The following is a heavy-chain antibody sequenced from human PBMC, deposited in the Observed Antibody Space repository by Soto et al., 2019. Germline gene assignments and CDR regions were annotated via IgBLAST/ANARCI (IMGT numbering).Heavy chain of an antibody. Sequence: EVQLLESGGGLVQPGGSLRLSCAASGFTFSSYAMSWVRQAPGKGLEWVSAISGSGGSTYYADSVKGRFTISRDNSKNTLYLQMNSLRAEDTAVYYCAKEGVEATKRASRPYYYYMDVWGKGTTVTVSS. CDR1: GFTFSSYA. D-gene: IGHD5-12*01. CDR3: AKEGVEATKRASRPYYYYMDV. V-gene: IGHV3-23*01. CDR2: ISGSGGST. J-gene: IGHJ6*03.